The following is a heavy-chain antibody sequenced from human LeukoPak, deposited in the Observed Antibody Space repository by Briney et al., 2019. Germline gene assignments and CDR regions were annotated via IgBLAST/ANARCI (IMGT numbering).Heavy chain of an antibody. D-gene: IGHD6-13*01. CDR1: GGTFSSYA. CDR3: ASLSGAFGYSHSGMDY. V-gene: IGHV1-69*13. CDR2: IIPIFGTA. J-gene: IGHJ4*02. Sequence: GASVKVSCKASGGTFSSYAISWVRQASGQGLEWMGGIIPIFGTANYAPKFQGRVTITADESTSTAYMELSSLRSEDTAVYYCASLSGAFGYSHSGMDYWGQGTLVTVSS.